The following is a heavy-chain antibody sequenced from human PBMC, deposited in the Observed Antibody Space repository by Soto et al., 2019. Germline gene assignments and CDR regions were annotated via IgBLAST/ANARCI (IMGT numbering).Heavy chain of an antibody. CDR3: AKAVVVAQKDWRNYFDS. CDR2: ISWNSGII. V-gene: IGHV3-9*01. D-gene: IGHD2-15*01. J-gene: IGHJ4*02. Sequence: PGGSLRLSCAASGFTFSSYAMSWVRQAPGKGLEWVSAISWNSGIIDYADSVRGRFTISRDNAKSSLYLQMNSLRTEDTALYYCAKAVVVAQKDWRNYFDSWGQGTLVTVSS. CDR1: GFTFSSYA.